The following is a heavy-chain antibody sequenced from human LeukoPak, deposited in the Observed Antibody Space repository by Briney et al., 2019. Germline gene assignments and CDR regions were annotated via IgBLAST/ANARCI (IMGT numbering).Heavy chain of an antibody. V-gene: IGHV4-59*01. Sequence: SETLSLTCTVSGGSISSYYWSWIRQPPGKGLEWIGYIYYSGSTNYNPSLKSRVTISVDTSKNQFSLKLSSVTAADTAVYYCARATGRIAAAAIVYWGQGTLVTVSS. D-gene: IGHD6-13*01. CDR2: IYYSGST. J-gene: IGHJ4*02. CDR1: GGSISSYY. CDR3: ARATGRIAAAAIVY.